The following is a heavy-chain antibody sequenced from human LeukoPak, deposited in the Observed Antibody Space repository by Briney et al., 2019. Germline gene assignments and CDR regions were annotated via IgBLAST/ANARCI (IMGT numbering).Heavy chain of an antibody. CDR3: ARDRGGLGPTTLDH. J-gene: IGHJ4*02. CDR1: GFTFRTSW. Sequence: GGSLRLSCAASGFTFRTSWMHWVRQDSRKGLVWVSRISSDGSDIRYADSVKGRFTISRDNAKNTLYLLMGSLRAEDTALYYCARDRGGLGPTTLDHWGQGTLVTVSS. V-gene: IGHV3-74*01. D-gene: IGHD1-26*01. CDR2: ISSDGSDI.